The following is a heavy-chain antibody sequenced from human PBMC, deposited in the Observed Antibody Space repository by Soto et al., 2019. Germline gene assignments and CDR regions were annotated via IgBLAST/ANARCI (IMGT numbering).Heavy chain of an antibody. D-gene: IGHD2-15*01. V-gene: IGHV1-46*01. CDR3: ARDTMVVRYYYYYYGMDV. J-gene: IGHJ6*02. CDR1: GYXFTSYD. CDR2: INPSGGST. Sequence: ASVKVSCKASGYXFTSYDINWVRQATGQGLEWMGIINPSGGSTSYAQKFQGRVTMTRDTSTSTVYMELSSLRSEDTAVYYCARDTMVVRYYYYYYGMDVWGQGTTVTVSS.